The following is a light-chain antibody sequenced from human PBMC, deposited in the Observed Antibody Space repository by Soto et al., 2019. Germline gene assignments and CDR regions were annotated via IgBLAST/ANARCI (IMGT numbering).Light chain of an antibody. J-gene: IGLJ2*01. CDR1: TSNIGTYT. CDR2: TDD. Sequence: QSVVTQPPSASGTPGQRVTISCSGSTSNIGTYTVNWYQQLPGTAPKLLIYTDDQRPSGVPDRFSGSKSGASASLAISGLQSEDEADYYCAAWDDSLFAVVFGGGTKLTVL. V-gene: IGLV1-44*01. CDR3: AAWDDSLFAVV.